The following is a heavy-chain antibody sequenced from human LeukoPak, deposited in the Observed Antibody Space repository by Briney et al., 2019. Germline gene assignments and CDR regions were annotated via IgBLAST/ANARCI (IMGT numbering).Heavy chain of an antibody. V-gene: IGHV3-23*01. D-gene: IGHD6-13*01. J-gene: IGHJ4*02. CDR3: AKDLQRYSSSWYLLDY. CDR2: ISGSGGST. Sequence: PGGSLRLSCAASGFTFSSYGMSWVRQAPGKGLEWVSAISGSGGSTYYADSVKGRFTISRDNSKNTLYLQMNSLRAEDTAVYYCAKDLQRYSSSWYLLDYWGQGTLVTVSS. CDR1: GFTFSSYG.